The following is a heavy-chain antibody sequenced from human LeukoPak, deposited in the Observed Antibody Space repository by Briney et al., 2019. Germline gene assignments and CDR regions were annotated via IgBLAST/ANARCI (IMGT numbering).Heavy chain of an antibody. CDR3: ARDWIYDSSGYLYYYGMDV. J-gene: IGHJ6*02. CDR1: GGSISSSSYY. D-gene: IGHD3-22*01. Sequence: SETLSLTCTVSGGSISSSSYYWGWIRQPPGKGLEWIGYIYYSGSTYYNPSLKSRVTISVDTSKNQFSLKLSSVTAADTAVYYCARDWIYDSSGYLYYYGMDVWGQGTTVTVSS. CDR2: IYYSGST. V-gene: IGHV4-30-4*08.